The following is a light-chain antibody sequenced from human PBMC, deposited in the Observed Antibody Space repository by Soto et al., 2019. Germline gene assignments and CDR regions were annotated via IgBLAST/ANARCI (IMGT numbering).Light chain of an antibody. J-gene: IGLJ2*01. CDR1: SSDVGGYNY. CDR3: SSHTSSSTVV. CDR2: DVS. V-gene: IGLV2-14*01. Sequence: QSALTQPASVSGSPGQSITISCTGTSSDVGGYNYVSWYQQHPGKAPKLMIYDVSNRPSGVSNRFSGSKSGNTASLTISGLQADYEADYYCSSHTSSSTVVFGGGTKLTVL.